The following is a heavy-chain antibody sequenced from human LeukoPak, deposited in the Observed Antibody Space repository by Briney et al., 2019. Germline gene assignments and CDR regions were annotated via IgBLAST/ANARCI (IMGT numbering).Heavy chain of an antibody. CDR2: IYYSGRT. CDR3: ARRRYYDGSGYLE. J-gene: IGHJ1*01. D-gene: IGHD3-22*01. Sequence: SETLSLTCSVSGDSVSRSDSYWDWIRQPPGKGLEWIGTIYYSGRTYYSPSLKSRVTMSVDPSNNQFSLNLRSVTAADPAVYYCARRRYYDGSGYLEWGQGPLLSVSS. V-gene: IGHV4-39*01. CDR1: GDSVSRSDSY.